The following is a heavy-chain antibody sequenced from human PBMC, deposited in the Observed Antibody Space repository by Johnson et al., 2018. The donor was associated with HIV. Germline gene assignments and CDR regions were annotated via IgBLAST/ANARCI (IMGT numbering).Heavy chain of an antibody. CDR2: MNHDGSIT. D-gene: IGHD2-2*02. Sequence: VQLVESGGGVIQPGGSLRLSCAASGFTFSSYAMHWVRQAPGKGLECVALMNHDGSITYYADSVRGRFTISRDNAKNSLYLQMNSLRAEDTAVYYCARDDTEADGAFDIWGQGTMVTVSS. V-gene: IGHV3-7*01. CDR3: ARDDTEADGAFDI. J-gene: IGHJ3*02. CDR1: GFTFSSYA.